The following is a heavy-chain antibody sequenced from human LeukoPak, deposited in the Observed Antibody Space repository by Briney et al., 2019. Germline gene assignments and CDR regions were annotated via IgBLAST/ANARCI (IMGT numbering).Heavy chain of an antibody. Sequence: RASVKVSCKASGFTFSTSVMHWVRLTRGQRREWIGWIVVGSGSTNYAQKFQGRVTMTRDTSTSTVYMELSSLRSEDTAVYYCARDIGIVTSDDSSGYDFDYWGQGTLVTVSS. CDR3: ARDIGIVTSDDSSGYDFDY. J-gene: IGHJ4*02. D-gene: IGHD3-22*01. CDR1: GFTFSTSV. V-gene: IGHV1-58*02. CDR2: IVVGSGST.